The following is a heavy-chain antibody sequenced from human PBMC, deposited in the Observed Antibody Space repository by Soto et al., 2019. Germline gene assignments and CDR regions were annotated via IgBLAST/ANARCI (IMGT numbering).Heavy chain of an antibody. J-gene: IGHJ6*02. CDR3: VKGLAGGMDV. V-gene: IGHV3-23*01. CDR1: GFTFSGYA. CDR2: ISGSGTIT. Sequence: GGSLRLSCAASGFTFSGYAMSWVRQAPGKGLEWVSSISGSGTITSYADSVKGRFTISRDNYKNMLYLQMNSLRADDTAVFFCVKGLAGGMDVWGQGTMVTVSS. D-gene: IGHD3-10*01.